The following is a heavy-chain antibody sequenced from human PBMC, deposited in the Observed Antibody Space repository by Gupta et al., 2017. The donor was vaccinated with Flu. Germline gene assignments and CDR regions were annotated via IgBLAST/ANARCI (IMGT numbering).Heavy chain of an antibody. CDR3: ARDPILGVGNWFDP. V-gene: IGHV1-2*06. D-gene: IGHD3-3*01. J-gene: IGHJ5*02. Sequence: VRQAPGQGLEWMGRINPNSCGTDYSQRFQGRITMTRHTAISTAYMELSTLRSDYTAMYYCARDPILGVGNWFDPWGQGTLVTISS. CDR2: INPNSCGT.